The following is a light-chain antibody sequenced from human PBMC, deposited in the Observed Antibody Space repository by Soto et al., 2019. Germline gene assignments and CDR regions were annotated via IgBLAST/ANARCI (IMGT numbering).Light chain of an antibody. CDR1: QSVSNN. CDR2: DAS. J-gene: IGKJ1*01. Sequence: ILMTHSPATLSVSPGERATLSCSASQSVSNNFAWYQQKPGQAPRLLIYDASTRATGIPARFSGSGSGSEYTLTIRGQQSDDFAVSYCLQYQSWPPWTFGQGIKVEIK. V-gene: IGKV3-15*01. CDR3: LQYQSWPPWT.